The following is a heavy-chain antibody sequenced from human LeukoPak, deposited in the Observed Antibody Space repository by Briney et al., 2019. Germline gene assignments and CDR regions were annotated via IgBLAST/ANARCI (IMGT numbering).Heavy chain of an antibody. V-gene: IGHV3-66*01. Sequence: GGSLRLSCAASGFTVSSTYMSWVRQAPGKGLEWVSVIYGGGGTYYADSAKGRFTISRDNSKNTLYLQMNSLRVEDTAVYYCARDGEYSYGYGFDYWGQGTLVTVSS. CDR1: GFTVSSTY. D-gene: IGHD5-18*01. CDR2: IYGGGGT. CDR3: ARDGEYSYGYGFDY. J-gene: IGHJ4*02.